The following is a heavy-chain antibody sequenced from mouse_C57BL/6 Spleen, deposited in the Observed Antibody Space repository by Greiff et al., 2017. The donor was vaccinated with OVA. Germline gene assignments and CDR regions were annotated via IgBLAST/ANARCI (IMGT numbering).Heavy chain of an antibody. V-gene: IGHV1-82*01. J-gene: IGHJ4*01. CDR1: GYAFSSSW. Sequence: QVQLQQSGPELVKPGASVKISCKASGYAFSSSWMNWVKQRPGKGLEWIGRIYPGDGDTTYNGKFKGKATLTADKSSSTAYMQLSSLTSEDSAVYFCARSDGYYAMDYWGQGTSVTVSS. CDR2: IYPGDGDT. CDR3: ARSDGYYAMDY. D-gene: IGHD2-3*01.